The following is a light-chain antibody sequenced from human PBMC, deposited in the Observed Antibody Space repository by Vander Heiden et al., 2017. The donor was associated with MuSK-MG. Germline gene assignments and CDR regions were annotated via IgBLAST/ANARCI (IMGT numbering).Light chain of an antibody. J-gene: IGKJ1*01. CDR2: DAS. CDR3: QQCSYWPWT. Sequence: DIVLTQSPATLSLSPGERATLSCRASQSVSSCLAWYQQKPGQAPRLLIYDASNRATGIPARFSGSGSGTDFTLTISSLEPEDFAVYYCQQCSYWPWTFGQGTKVEIK. CDR1: QSVSSC. V-gene: IGKV3-11*01.